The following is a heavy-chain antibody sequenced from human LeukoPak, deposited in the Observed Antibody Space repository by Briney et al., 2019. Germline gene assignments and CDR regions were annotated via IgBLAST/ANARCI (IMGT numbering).Heavy chain of an antibody. CDR2: IYYSGST. V-gene: IGHV4-39*07. Sequence: SETLSLTCTVSGGSISSSSYYWGWIRQPPGKGLEWIGSIYYSGSTYYNPSLKSRVTIAVDTSKNQFSLKLSSVTAADTAVYYCARETYYDYVWGSYRTGEYYYYMDVWGKGTTVTISS. CDR3: ARETYYDYVWGSYRTGEYYYYMDV. D-gene: IGHD3-16*02. CDR1: GGSISSSSYY. J-gene: IGHJ6*03.